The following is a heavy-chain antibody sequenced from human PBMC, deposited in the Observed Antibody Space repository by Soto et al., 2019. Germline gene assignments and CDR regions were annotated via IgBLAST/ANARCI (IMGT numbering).Heavy chain of an antibody. Sequence: SETLSLTCAVYGGSFSGYYWSWIRQPPGKGLEWIGEINHSGSTNYNPSLKSRVTISVDTSKNQFSLKLSSVTAADTAVYYCARLVGVGYYMDVWGKGTTVTVSS. CDR1: GGSFSGYY. J-gene: IGHJ6*03. CDR3: ARLVGVGYYMDV. CDR2: INHSGST. V-gene: IGHV4-34*01. D-gene: IGHD3-10*01.